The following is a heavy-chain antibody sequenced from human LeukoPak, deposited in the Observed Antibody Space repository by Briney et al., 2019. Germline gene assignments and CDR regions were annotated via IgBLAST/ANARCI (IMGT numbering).Heavy chain of an antibody. V-gene: IGHV3-23*01. CDR3: ASQVDYGDSRYYYYGMDV. CDR2: ISGSGGST. Sequence: GGSLRLSCAASGFTFSSYAMSWVRQAPGKGLEWVSAISGSGGSTYYADSVKGRFTISRDNSKNTLYLQMNSLRAGDTAVYYCASQVDYGDSRYYYYGMDVWGQGTTVTVSS. J-gene: IGHJ6*02. CDR1: GFTFSSYA. D-gene: IGHD4-17*01.